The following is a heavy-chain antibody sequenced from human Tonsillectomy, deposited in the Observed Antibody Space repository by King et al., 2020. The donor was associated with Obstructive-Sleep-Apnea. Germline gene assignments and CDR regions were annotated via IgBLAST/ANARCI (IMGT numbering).Heavy chain of an antibody. Sequence: LQLQESGPGLVKPSETLSLTCTVSGDSINNYYCSWIRQPPGKGLEWIGYMYYSGNTNYNPSLKSRGTISADTSKIQFSLRLNSVTAADTAVYYCARHRGVEDYGGYGDYFDFWGQGTLVTVSS. CDR3: ARHRGVEDYGGYGDYFDF. D-gene: IGHD5-12*01. J-gene: IGHJ4*02. CDR2: MYYSGNT. V-gene: IGHV4-59*08. CDR1: GDSINNYY.